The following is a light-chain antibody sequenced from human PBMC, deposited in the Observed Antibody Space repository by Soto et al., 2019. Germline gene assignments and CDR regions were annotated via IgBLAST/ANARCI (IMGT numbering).Light chain of an antibody. CDR3: QQYGSSPWT. CDR2: GAS. Sequence: EIVLTQSPGTLSLSPGERATLSCRASQSVSSSYLAWYQQKPGQAPRLLIYGASSTATGIPDRFSGSGSGNDFTLPISSLEPVDFAVYYCQQYGSSPWTFGQGTKVEL. J-gene: IGKJ1*01. CDR1: QSVSSSY. V-gene: IGKV3-20*01.